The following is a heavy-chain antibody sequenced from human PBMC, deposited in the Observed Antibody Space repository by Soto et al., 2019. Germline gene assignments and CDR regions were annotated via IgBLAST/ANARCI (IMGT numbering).Heavy chain of an antibody. CDR3: ARDDGSSWYADHQGFDY. Sequence: EVQLVESGGGLVKPGGSLRLSCAASGFTFSSYSMNWVRQAPGKGLEWVSSISSSSSYIYYTDSVKGRFTISRDNAKNSLYQQMNSLRAEDTAVYYCARDDGSSWYADHQGFDYWGQGTLVTVSS. D-gene: IGHD6-13*01. V-gene: IGHV3-21*01. CDR2: ISSSSSYI. CDR1: GFTFSSYS. J-gene: IGHJ4*02.